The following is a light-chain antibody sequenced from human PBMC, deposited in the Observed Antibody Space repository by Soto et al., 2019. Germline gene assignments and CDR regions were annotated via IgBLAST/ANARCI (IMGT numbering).Light chain of an antibody. J-gene: IGKJ1*01. Sequence: EIVMTQSPATLSVSPGERATLSCRASQSVSSNLAWYQQKPGQAPRLLIYGASTRATGIPARFSGSGSGTGFTLTISSLQSEDFAVYYCQQYNNWLTWTFGQGTKV. CDR2: GAS. CDR1: QSVSSN. V-gene: IGKV3-15*01. CDR3: QQYNNWLTWT.